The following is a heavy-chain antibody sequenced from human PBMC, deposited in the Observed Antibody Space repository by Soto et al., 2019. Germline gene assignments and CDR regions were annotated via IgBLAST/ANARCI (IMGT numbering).Heavy chain of an antibody. CDR1: GFTFSSYS. CDR3: ARDLTLGGVGYYGMDV. Sequence: GGSLRLSCAASGFTFSSYSMNWVRQAPGKGLEWVSSISSSSSYIYYADSVKGRFTISRDNAKNSLYLQMNSLRAEDTAVYYCARDLTLGGVGYYGMDVWGQGTTVTVSS. CDR2: ISSSSSYI. V-gene: IGHV3-21*01. J-gene: IGHJ6*02. D-gene: IGHD1-26*01.